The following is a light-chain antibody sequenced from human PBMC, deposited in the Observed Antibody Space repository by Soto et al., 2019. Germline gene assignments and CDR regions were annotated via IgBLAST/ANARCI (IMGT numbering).Light chain of an antibody. Sequence: EIVLTQSPATLSLSPGERATLSCRASQSVGSYLGWYQQKPGQAPRLLIYDASNRATGIPDRFSASGSGTDFTLTISRLESEDSAVYYCQHYGSSPGLTFGGGTKVDIK. V-gene: IGKV3-20*01. J-gene: IGKJ4*01. CDR1: QSVGSY. CDR2: DAS. CDR3: QHYGSSPGLT.